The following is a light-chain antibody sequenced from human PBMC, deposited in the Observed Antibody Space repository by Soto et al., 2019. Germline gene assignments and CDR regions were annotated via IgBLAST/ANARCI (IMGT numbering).Light chain of an antibody. CDR2: GAS. CDR1: QSVSSNY. V-gene: IGKV3-20*01. CDR3: QQYGNAPWT. J-gene: IGKJ1*01. Sequence: EIVLTQSPGTLSLSPGDRATLSCRASQSVSSNYVAWYQQKPGQAPSLLIFGASSRATGIPDRFSGSGSGADFTLTISRLEPEDLAVYYCQQYGNAPWTFGQGTKVEIK.